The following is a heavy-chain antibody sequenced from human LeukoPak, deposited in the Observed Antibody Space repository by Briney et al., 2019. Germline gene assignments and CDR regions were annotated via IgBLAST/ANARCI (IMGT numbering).Heavy chain of an antibody. CDR3: ARWDSGEWFHDAFDI. J-gene: IGHJ3*02. D-gene: IGHD3-3*01. CDR1: GGSFSGYY. Sequence: SETLSLTCAVYGGSFSGYYWSWIRQPPGKGLEWIGEINHSGSTNYNPSLKSRVTISVDTSTNQFSLKLSSVTAADTAVYYCARWDSGEWFHDAFDIWGQGTMVTVSS. V-gene: IGHV4-34*01. CDR2: INHSGST.